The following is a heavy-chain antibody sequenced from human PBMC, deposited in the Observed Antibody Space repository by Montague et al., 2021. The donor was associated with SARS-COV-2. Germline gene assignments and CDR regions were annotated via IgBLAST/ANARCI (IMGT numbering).Heavy chain of an antibody. D-gene: IGHD5-12*01. CDR3: ARRGRKLLPVATTIGGFDI. V-gene: IGHV4-39*02. J-gene: IGHJ3*02. CDR2: IYDSGST. CDR1: GDSLNNGGYY. Sequence: SETLSLTCTVSGDSLNNGGYYWSWVRQHPGKGLEWIGSIYDSGSTYYNPSLKSRVTISVDTSKNHFSLKLSSVTAADTAVYYCARRGRKLLPVATTIGGFDIWGQGTMVTVSP.